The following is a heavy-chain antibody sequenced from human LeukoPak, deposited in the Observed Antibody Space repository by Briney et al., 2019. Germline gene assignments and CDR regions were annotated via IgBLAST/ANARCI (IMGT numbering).Heavy chain of an antibody. CDR2: IKQDGSEE. J-gene: IGHJ5*02. D-gene: IGHD5-24*01. CDR1: GFTFSSYW. Sequence: GGSLRLSCAASGFTFSSYWMSWVRQAPGKGLEWVANIKQDGSEEYYVDSVKGRFTISRDNAKNSLFLQMNSLRAEDTAVYYCARDREIWLPHNWFDPWGQGTLVTVSS. CDR3: ARDREIWLPHNWFDP. V-gene: IGHV3-7*01.